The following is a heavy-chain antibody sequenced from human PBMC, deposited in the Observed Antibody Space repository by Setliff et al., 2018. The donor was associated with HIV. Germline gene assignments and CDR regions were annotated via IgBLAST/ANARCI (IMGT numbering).Heavy chain of an antibody. V-gene: IGHV4-59*08. D-gene: IGHD3-10*01. CDR1: GDSISNYY. CDR2: IYNSAST. J-gene: IGHJ4*02. CDR3: ARHVRYSGSGSYSFDY. Sequence: PSETLSLTCTVSGDSISNYYWSWIRQPPGRELEWIGYIYNSASTNYNPSLKSRVTISVDTSKKQFSLKLNSVTAADTAVYYCARHVRYSGSGSYSFDYWGQGTLVTVSS.